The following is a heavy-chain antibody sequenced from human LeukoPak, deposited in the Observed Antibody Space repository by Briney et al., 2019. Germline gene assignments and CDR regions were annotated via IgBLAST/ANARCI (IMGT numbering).Heavy chain of an antibody. CDR1: GGSISPYY. J-gene: IGHJ4*02. Sequence: SETLSLTCTVSGGSISPYYWTWSRQPPGKGLEWIGYVHYSGSTKYNPSLKSRVTISLDTSKNQFSLRLSSVSAADTAVYYCARHYKSTLTTVLDYWGQGTLVTVSS. CDR2: VHYSGST. D-gene: IGHD4-11*01. V-gene: IGHV4-59*08. CDR3: ARHYKSTLTTVLDY.